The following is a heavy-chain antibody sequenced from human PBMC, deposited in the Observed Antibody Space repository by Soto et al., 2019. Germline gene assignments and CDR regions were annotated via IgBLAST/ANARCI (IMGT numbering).Heavy chain of an antibody. CDR3: ARQAGAGTAYDFFDY. D-gene: IGHD6-19*01. Sequence: QLQLQESGPGLVKPSETLSLTCTVSGGSISSGGYFWGWIRQPPGKGLEWIGIIDHSGHTFYNPPLKSGLTISVDTTGNQFSLTVTSVIAADAAVYYCARQAGAGTAYDFFDYWGQGTLVTVSS. J-gene: IGHJ4*02. CDR2: IDHSGHT. V-gene: IGHV4-39*01. CDR1: GGSISSGGYF.